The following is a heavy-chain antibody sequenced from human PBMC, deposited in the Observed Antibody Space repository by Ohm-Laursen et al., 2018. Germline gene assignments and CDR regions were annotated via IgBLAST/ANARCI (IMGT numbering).Heavy chain of an antibody. CDR2: IYHSGST. D-gene: IGHD1-26*01. V-gene: IGHV4-59*04. CDR1: GGSLSNYY. CDR3: ARVYTTQWELCDY. J-gene: IGHJ4*02. Sequence: SETLSLTCSVSGGSLSNYYWGWIRQPPGKGLEWIGIIYHSGSTSYNPSLRGRVTMSVDTSKNQFSLKLTSMTAADTAVYYCARVYTTQWELCDYWGQGTLVTVSS.